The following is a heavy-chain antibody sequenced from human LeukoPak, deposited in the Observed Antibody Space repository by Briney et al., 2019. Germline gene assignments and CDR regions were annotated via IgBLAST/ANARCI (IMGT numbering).Heavy chain of an antibody. CDR2: INHSGST. J-gene: IGHJ5*02. V-gene: IGHV4-34*01. D-gene: IGHD6-13*01. CDR1: GGSFSGYY. CDR3: AARPDIAAAGPGWFDP. Sequence: SETLSLTCAVYGGSFSGYYWSWVRQPPGKGVEWIGEINHSGSTNYNPSLTSRVTISVDTSKNKFSLKLRSVTAADTAVYYCAARPDIAAAGPGWFDPWGQGTLVTVSS.